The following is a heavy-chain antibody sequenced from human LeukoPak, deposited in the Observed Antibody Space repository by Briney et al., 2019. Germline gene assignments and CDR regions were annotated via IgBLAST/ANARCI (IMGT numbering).Heavy chain of an antibody. J-gene: IGHJ6*02. D-gene: IGHD2-2*01. CDR2: ISGRGGGT. CDR1: GLTFSSYA. CDR3: AKDKDGCSSSSCHYYYAMHV. Sequence: PGGSLRLSCAASGLTFSSYAMSWVRQAPGKGLEWVSVISGRGGGTNYADSVKGRFTISRDTSKNTLYLQMSNLRPEDTAVYYCAKDKDGCSSSSCHYYYAMHVWGQGTTVTVSS. V-gene: IGHV3-23*01.